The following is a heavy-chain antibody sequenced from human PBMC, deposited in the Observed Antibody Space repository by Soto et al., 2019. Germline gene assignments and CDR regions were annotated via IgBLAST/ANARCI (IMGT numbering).Heavy chain of an antibody. CDR3: VAQDYYGSGGYDY. Sequence: SETLSLTCAVSGGPISSSDYYWAWIRQLPGKGLEWIGTMSYSGSSSYSASLKSRVTISLDTSRNQFSLRLSSVTAADTAVYYCVAQDYYGSGGYDYWGQGTLVTVSS. J-gene: IGHJ4*02. CDR1: GGPISSSDYY. V-gene: IGHV4-39*01. CDR2: MSYSGSS. D-gene: IGHD3-10*01.